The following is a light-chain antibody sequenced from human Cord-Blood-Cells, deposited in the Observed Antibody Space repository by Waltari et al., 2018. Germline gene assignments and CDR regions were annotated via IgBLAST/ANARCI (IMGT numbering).Light chain of an antibody. J-gene: IGKJ3*01. Sequence: EIVLTQSPATLSVSPGERATLSCRARQRVNSYLAWYQQKPGPAPRLLIYDASNRATGIPAGFSGSGSGTDFTLTISSLEPEDFAVYYCQQRSNWPSVTFGPGTKVDIK. V-gene: IGKV3-11*01. CDR2: DAS. CDR1: QRVNSY. CDR3: QQRSNWPSVT.